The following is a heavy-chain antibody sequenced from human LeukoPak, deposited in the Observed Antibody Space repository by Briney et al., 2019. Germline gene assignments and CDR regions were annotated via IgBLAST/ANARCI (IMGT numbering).Heavy chain of an antibody. Sequence: ASVKVSCKASGYTFTSYDINWVRQATGQGLEWMGWMNPNSGNTGYAQKFQGRVTMTRNTSISTAYMGLSSLRSEDTAVYYCARLLDYGDYLDYYYYGMDVWGQGTTVTVSS. CDR2: MNPNSGNT. CDR3: ARLLDYGDYLDYYYYGMDV. J-gene: IGHJ6*02. D-gene: IGHD4-17*01. V-gene: IGHV1-8*01. CDR1: GYTFTSYD.